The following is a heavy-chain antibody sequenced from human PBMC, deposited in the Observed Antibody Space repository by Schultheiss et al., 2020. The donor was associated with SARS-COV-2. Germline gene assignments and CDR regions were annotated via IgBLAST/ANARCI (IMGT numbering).Heavy chain of an antibody. CDR2: IDPSDSYT. V-gene: IGHV5-10-1*01. CDR3: ARRYDFWSGYYYYYYMDV. CDR1: GYSFTSYW. Sequence: GESLKISCKGSGYSFTSYWISWVRQMPGKGLEWMGRIDPSDSYTNYSPSFQGHVTISADKSISTAYLQWSSLKASDTAMYYRARRYDFWSGYYYYYYMDVWGKGTTVTVSS. J-gene: IGHJ6*03. D-gene: IGHD3-3*01.